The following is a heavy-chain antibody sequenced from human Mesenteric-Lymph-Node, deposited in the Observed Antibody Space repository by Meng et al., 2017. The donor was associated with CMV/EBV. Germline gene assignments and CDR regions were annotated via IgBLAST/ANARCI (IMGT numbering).Heavy chain of an antibody. D-gene: IGHD6-13*01. CDR1: GGSISSGGYY. Sequence: LRLSCTVSGGSISSGGYYWSWIRQHPGKGLEWIGYIYYSGSTYYNPSLKSRVTISVDTSKNQFSLKLSSVTAADTAVYYCARYRQGYSSSWYLDYWGQGTLVTVSS. CDR2: IYYSGST. J-gene: IGHJ4*02. CDR3: ARYRQGYSSSWYLDY. V-gene: IGHV4-31*03.